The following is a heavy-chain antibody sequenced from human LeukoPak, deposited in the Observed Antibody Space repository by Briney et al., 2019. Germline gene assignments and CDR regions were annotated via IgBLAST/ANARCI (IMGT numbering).Heavy chain of an antibody. D-gene: IGHD2-2*02. CDR2: IYYSGST. CDR3: ARGPDLVPAAITPVDWYFDL. V-gene: IGHV4-59*01. CDR1: GGSISSYY. Sequence: SETLSLTCTVSGGSISSYYWSWIRQPPGKGLEWIGYIYYSGSTNYNPSLKSRVTISVDTSKNQFSLKLSSVTAADTAVYYCARGPDLVPAAITPVDWYFDLWGRGTLVTVSS. J-gene: IGHJ2*01.